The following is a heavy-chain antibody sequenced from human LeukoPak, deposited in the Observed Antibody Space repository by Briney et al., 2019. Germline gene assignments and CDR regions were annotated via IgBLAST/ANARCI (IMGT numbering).Heavy chain of an antibody. D-gene: IGHD1-26*01. CDR3: AKDTVVGATTNLFDY. CDR2: ISGSGGST. V-gene: IGHV3-23*01. J-gene: IGHJ4*02. CDR1: GFTFSSYT. Sequence: PGGSLRLSCAASGFTFSSYTMSWVRQAPGKGLEWVSVISGSGGSTYYADSVKGRFTISRDNSKNTLYLQMNSLGAEDTAVYYCAKDTVVGATTNLFDYWGQGTLVTVSS.